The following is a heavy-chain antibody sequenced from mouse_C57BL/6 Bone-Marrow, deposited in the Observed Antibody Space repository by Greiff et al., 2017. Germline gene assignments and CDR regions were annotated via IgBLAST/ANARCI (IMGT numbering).Heavy chain of an antibody. V-gene: IGHV5-9*01. CDR1: GFTFSSYT. Sequence: DVKLVESGGGLVKPGGSLKLSCAASGFTFSSYTMSWVRQTPEQRLQWVAAISGGGGNTYYPDSVKGRFTISRDNDENVLYLQMSSLRSEDTALYYCSRQVTTVLATKYFDVWGTGTTVTVSS. D-gene: IGHD1-1*01. CDR3: SRQVTTVLATKYFDV. J-gene: IGHJ1*03. CDR2: ISGGGGNT.